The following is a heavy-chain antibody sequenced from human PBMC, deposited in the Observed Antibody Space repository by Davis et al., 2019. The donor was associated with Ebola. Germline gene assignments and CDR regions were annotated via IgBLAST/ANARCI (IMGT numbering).Heavy chain of an antibody. CDR2: ISYDGSNK. D-gene: IGHD3-16*01. CDR3: AREGGVRESDY. V-gene: IGHV3-30-3*01. J-gene: IGHJ4*02. Sequence: PGGSLRLSCAASGFTFSSYAMHWVRQAPGKGLEWVAVISYDGSNKYYADSVKGRFTISRDNAKNTLYLQMNSLRAEDTAVYYCAREGGVRESDYWGQGTLVTVSS. CDR1: GFTFSSYA.